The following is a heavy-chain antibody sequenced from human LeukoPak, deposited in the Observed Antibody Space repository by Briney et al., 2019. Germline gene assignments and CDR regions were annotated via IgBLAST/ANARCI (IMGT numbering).Heavy chain of an antibody. CDR3: AREEGRCSSTSCSAPFNY. CDR1: AYTFTGCY. J-gene: IGHJ4*02. V-gene: IGHV1-2*02. Sequence: ASVKVSCKASAYTFTGCYMHWVRQAPGQGLEWMGWIHPNSGGTNYAQKFQGRVTMTRDTSISTVYMELSRLRSNDTAVYYCAREEGRCSSTSCSAPFNYWGQGTLVTVSS. D-gene: IGHD2-2*01. CDR2: IHPNSGGT.